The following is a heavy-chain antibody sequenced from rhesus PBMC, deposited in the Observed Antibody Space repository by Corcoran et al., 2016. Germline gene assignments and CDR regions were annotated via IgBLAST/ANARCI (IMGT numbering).Heavy chain of an antibody. Sequence: EVQLVESGGGLAKPGGSLRLSCAASGFSFSDYYMDWVRQAPGKGLEWVSRMSNGVGSKWDAEAVKGRITISRENAKNTLYLQMNSLRAEDTAVYYCAYFYCTGSGCPSLDSWGQGVVVTVSS. CDR1: GFSFSDYY. V-gene: IGHV3-178*01. D-gene: IGHD2-21*01. CDR3: AYFYCTGSGCPSLDS. J-gene: IGHJ6*01. CDR2: MSNGVGSK.